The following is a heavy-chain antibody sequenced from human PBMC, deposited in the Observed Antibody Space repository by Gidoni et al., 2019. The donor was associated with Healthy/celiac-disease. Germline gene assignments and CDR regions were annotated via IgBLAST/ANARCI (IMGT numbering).Heavy chain of an antibody. CDR2: ISGSGGST. Sequence: EVQLVESGGGLVQPGGSLRLSCDASGFTFSSYAMSWVRQAPGKGLEWGSAISGSGGSTYYADSVKGLFTISRDNSKNTLYLQMNSLRAEDTAVYYCAKTPAIVLMVYVFDYWGQGTLVTVSS. CDR3: AKTPAIVLMVYVFDY. V-gene: IGHV3-23*04. D-gene: IGHD2-8*01. CDR1: GFTFSSYA. J-gene: IGHJ4*02.